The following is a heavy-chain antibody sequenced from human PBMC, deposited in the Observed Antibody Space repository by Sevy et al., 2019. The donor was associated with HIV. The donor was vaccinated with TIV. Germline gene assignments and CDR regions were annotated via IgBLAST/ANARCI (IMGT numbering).Heavy chain of an antibody. Sequence: ASVKVSCKTSGYTFTSYSITWVRQAPGQGLEWMGWVSPHGNTNYAQKGQGRVTLTTDTSTTTAYMELRSLRSDDTAMYYCARSRGSSGFSNWGQGTLVTVSS. CDR1: GYTFTSYS. CDR3: ARSRGSSGFSN. J-gene: IGHJ4*02. CDR2: VSPHGNT. D-gene: IGHD6-19*01. V-gene: IGHV1-18*01.